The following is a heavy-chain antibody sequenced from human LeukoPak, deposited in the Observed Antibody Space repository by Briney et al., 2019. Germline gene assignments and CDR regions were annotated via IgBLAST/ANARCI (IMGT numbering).Heavy chain of an antibody. Sequence: GGSLRLSCTDSGFTFSSHDMNWVRQAPGKGLEWVSYISSGGYTTRYADSVKGRFTISRDNAKNSLYLQMNSLKAEDTALYYCAREGSSYAPSEPFYFDYWGQGTLVTVSS. CDR1: GFTFSSHD. CDR2: ISSGGYTT. V-gene: IGHV3-48*03. J-gene: IGHJ4*02. D-gene: IGHD3-10*01. CDR3: AREGSSYAPSEPFYFDY.